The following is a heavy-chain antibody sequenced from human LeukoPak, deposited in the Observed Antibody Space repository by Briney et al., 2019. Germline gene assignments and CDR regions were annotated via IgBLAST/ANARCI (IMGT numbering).Heavy chain of an antibody. CDR1: GFTFSSYG. V-gene: IGHV3-66*01. J-gene: IGHJ3*02. CDR3: ARDGANYYDSSGYSNDAFDI. D-gene: IGHD3-22*01. Sequence: GGSLRLSCAASGFTFSSYGMHWVRQAPGKGLEWVSVIYSGGSTYYADSVKGRFTISRDNSKNTLYLQMNSLRAEDTAVYYCARDGANYYDSSGYSNDAFDIWGQGTMVTVSS. CDR2: IYSGGST.